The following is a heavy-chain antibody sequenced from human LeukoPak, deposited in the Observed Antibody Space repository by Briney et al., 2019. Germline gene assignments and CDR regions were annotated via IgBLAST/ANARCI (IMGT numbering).Heavy chain of an antibody. J-gene: IGHJ4*02. D-gene: IGHD3-9*01. CDR2: ISSSSSYI. Sequence: PGGSLRLSCAASGFTFSSYSMNWVRLAPGKGLEWVSSISSSSSYIYYADSVRGRFTISRDNAKNSLYLQMNSLRAEDTAVYYCARDPTYFDWLPVYWGQGTLVTVSS. CDR3: ARDPTYFDWLPVY. V-gene: IGHV3-21*01. CDR1: GFTFSSYS.